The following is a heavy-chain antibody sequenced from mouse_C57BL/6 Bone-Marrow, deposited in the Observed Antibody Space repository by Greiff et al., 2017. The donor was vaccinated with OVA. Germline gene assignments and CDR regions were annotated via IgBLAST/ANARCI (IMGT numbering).Heavy chain of an antibody. CDR1: GYTFTDYY. CDR3: AIPRYFDD. J-gene: IGHJ2*01. Sequence: VQLQQSGPELVKPGASVKISCKASGYTFTDYYMNWVKQSHGKSLEWIGDINPNNGGTSYNQKFKGKATLTVDKSSSTAYMDLRSLTSEDSAVYYCAIPRYFDDWGQGTTLTVSS. V-gene: IGHV1-26*01. CDR2: INPNNGGT.